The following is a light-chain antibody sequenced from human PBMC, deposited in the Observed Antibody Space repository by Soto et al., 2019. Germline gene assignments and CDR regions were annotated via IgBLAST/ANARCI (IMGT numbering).Light chain of an antibody. V-gene: IGKV3-20*01. CDR2: ATS. CDR1: QSVSNNY. Sequence: ELVLTQSPGTLSLSPGERATLSCRASQSVSNNYLAWYQQKPGQALRLLIYATSSRATGIPDMFSGSGSGTDFTLSISKLEPEDFAVYYCQQYGSSRTFGQGTKVEIK. J-gene: IGKJ1*01. CDR3: QQYGSSRT.